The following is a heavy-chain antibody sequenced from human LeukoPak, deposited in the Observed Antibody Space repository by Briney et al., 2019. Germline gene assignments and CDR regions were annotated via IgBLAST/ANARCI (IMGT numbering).Heavy chain of an antibody. V-gene: IGHV3-43D*04. CDR2: ITWDGFRT. Sequence: PGGSLRLSCAASGFTFDDYVMHWVRQAPGEGLKWVSLITWDGFRTHIADSTWAPFTISRDNAKNSLYLQMNSLRAEDTAVYYCARDPADIVVVPAAIDYWGQGTLVTVSS. CDR1: GFTFDDYV. D-gene: IGHD2-2*01. CDR3: ARDPADIVVVPAAIDY. J-gene: IGHJ4*02.